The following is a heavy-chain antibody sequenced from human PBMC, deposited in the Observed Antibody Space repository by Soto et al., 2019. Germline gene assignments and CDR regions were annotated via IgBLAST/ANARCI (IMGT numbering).Heavy chain of an antibody. Sequence: QVQLVQSGAELKKPGASVKVSCKASGYTFITYGINWVRQAPGQGLEWMAWISAYNGNTYYAQNFQGRVTITTDTSTSTAYMELRSLRSDDPAIYYCARGTYKEFWGQGTLVTVSS. J-gene: IGHJ4*02. V-gene: IGHV1-18*01. CDR2: ISAYNGNT. D-gene: IGHD1-1*01. CDR3: ARGTYKEF. CDR1: GYTFITYG.